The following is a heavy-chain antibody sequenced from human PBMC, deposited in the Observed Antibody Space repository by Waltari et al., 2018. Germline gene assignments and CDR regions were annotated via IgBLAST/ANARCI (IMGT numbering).Heavy chain of an antibody. D-gene: IGHD4-17*01. J-gene: IGHJ6*02. V-gene: IGHV3-21*01. CDR3: ARALTTVVVYYYYGMDV. Sequence: EVQLVESGGGLVKPGGSLRLSCAASGFTFSSYSMNWVRQAPGKGLEWVSSISSSSSYIYYADSVKGLFTIARDNAKNSLYLQRNSLRAEDTAVYYCARALTTVVVYYYYGMDVWGQGTTVTVSS. CDR1: GFTFSSYS. CDR2: ISSSSSYI.